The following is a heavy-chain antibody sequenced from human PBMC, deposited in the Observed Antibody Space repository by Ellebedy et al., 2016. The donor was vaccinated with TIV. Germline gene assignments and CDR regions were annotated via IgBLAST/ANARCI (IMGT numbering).Heavy chain of an antibody. J-gene: IGHJ4*02. Sequence: SETLSLXXTVSGGSISSGGYYWSWIRQHPGKGLEWIGYIYYSGSTYYNPSLKSRVTISVDTSKNQFSLKLSSVTAADTAVYYCARVYGDLYFDYWGQGTLVTVSS. D-gene: IGHD4-17*01. V-gene: IGHV4-31*03. CDR3: ARVYGDLYFDY. CDR2: IYYSGST. CDR1: GGSISSGGYY.